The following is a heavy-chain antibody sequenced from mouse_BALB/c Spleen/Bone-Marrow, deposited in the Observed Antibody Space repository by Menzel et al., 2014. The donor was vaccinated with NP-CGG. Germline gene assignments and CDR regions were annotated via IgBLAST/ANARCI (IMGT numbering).Heavy chain of an antibody. CDR3: AITTVVNAMDY. CDR2: IHYSGTT. J-gene: IGHJ4*01. V-gene: IGHV3-1*02. D-gene: IGHD1-1*01. CDR1: GYSITSGYT. Sequence: EVKLVESGPDLVKPSQSPSLTCTVTGYSITSGYTWHWIRQFPGNTLEWMGYIHYSGTTNYNPSLKSRISITRDTSKNKFLMQVNSVTTEDTATYYCAITTVVNAMDYWGQGTSVTVSS.